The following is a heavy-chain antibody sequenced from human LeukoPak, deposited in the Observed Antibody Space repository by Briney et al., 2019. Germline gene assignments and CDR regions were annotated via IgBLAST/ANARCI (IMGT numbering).Heavy chain of an antibody. Sequence: PSETLSLTCTVSGGSISSGSYYWSWIRQPAGKGLEWIGRIYTSGSTSYNPSLKSRVTISVDTAKHQFSVKLSSVTAADTAVYYCARDRGYYDYVWGSYRPDAFDIWGQGTMVTVPS. CDR3: ARDRGYYDYVWGSYRPDAFDI. CDR1: GGSISSGSYY. D-gene: IGHD3-16*02. J-gene: IGHJ3*02. CDR2: IYTSGST. V-gene: IGHV4-61*02.